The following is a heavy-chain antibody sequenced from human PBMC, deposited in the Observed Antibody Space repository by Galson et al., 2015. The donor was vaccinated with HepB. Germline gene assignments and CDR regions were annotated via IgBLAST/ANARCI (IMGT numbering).Heavy chain of an antibody. V-gene: IGHV3-33*01. CDR1: GFTFSSYG. D-gene: IGHD5-24*01. J-gene: IGHJ4*02. Sequence: SLRLSCAASGFTFSSYGMHWVRQAPGKGLEWVAVIWYDGSNKYYADSVKGRFTISRDNSKNTLYLQMNSLRAEDTAVYYCARDIMPHRDGYNCLGYWGQGTLVTVSS. CDR3: ARDIMPHRDGYNCLGY. CDR2: IWYDGSNK.